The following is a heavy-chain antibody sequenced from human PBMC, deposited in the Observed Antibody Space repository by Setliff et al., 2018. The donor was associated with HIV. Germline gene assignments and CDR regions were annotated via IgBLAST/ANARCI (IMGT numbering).Heavy chain of an antibody. J-gene: IGHJ4*02. CDR2: IYTKTDNERR. V-gene: IGHV3-15*01. D-gene: IGHD6-19*01. Sequence: LSCAASGLPFNSAWMSWVRQVPGKGLEWVGRIYTKTDNERRDYAAAVKGRFTISRDDSKSTVYLQMNSLKTEDTGVYYCTTLSRGRSNAGWYYFDNWGQGTLVTV. CDR1: GLPFNSAW. CDR3: TTLSRGRSNAGWYYFDN.